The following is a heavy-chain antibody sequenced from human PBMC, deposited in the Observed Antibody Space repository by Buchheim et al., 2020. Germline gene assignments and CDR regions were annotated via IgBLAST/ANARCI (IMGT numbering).Heavy chain of an antibody. V-gene: IGHV3-33*08. CDR2: IWYDGSEK. D-gene: IGHD3-10*01. CDR1: GFSFSSYD. J-gene: IGHJ6*02. CDR3: ARVVGYYGSGRGYGMDV. Sequence: QEQLVESGGGVVQPGRSLRLSCAASGFSFSSYDMHWVRQAPGKGLEWVAVIWYDGSEKYYADSVKGRFNISRDNSNNTLYLQMNSLRVEDTAVYYCARVVGYYGSGRGYGMDVWGQGTT.